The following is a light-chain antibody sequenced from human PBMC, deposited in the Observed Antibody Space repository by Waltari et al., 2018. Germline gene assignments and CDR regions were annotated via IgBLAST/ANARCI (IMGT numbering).Light chain of an antibody. CDR2: EVN. Sequence: QSALTQPASVSGSPGQSITISCTGTSNDVGLYNLVSWYQHPPGKVPTLIIYEVNRRPAGVSNRFSGSKSGNTASLTVSGLLAEDEADYFCSSYTTHTPVVFGGGTKLTVL. CDR1: SNDVGLYNL. J-gene: IGLJ3*02. CDR3: SSYTTHTPVV. V-gene: IGLV2-23*02.